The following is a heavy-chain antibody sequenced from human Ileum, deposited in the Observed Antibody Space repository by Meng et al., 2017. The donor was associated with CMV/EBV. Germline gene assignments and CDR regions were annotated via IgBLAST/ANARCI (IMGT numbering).Heavy chain of an antibody. Sequence: GESLKISCAASGFNVSSDFMSWVRQAPGMGLEWLSVIYSAGNTYYADSVKGRFTISRDNSKNTLYLQMNSLRPEDTAVYYCARDLWGYNFGDYWGQGTRVTVSS. CDR3: ARDLWGYNFGDY. CDR2: IYSAGNT. CDR1: GFNVSSDF. V-gene: IGHV3-66*02. D-gene: IGHD5-18*01. J-gene: IGHJ4*02.